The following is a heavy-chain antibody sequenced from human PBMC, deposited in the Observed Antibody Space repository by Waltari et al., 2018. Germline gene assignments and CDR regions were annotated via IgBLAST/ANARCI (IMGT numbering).Heavy chain of an antibody. J-gene: IGHJ4*02. CDR1: GGSFSGYY. V-gene: IGHV4-34*01. Sequence: QVQLQQWGAGLLKPSETLSLTCAVYGGSFSGYYWSWISQPPGKGREGIGEINHSGSTNDNPSLKSRVTISVDTSKNQFSLKLSSVTAADTAVYYCARKRGTMDYWGQGTLVTVSS. D-gene: IGHD2-15*01. CDR3: ARKRGTMDY. CDR2: INHSGST.